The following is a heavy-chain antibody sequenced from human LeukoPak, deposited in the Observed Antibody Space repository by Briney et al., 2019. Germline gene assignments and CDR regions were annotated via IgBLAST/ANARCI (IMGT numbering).Heavy chain of an antibody. D-gene: IGHD3-10*01. CDR1: GFTFSSYA. CDR3: AKDPYYYGSGSYPFDY. Sequence: GGSLRLSCAASGFTFSSYAMSWVRQAPGKGLEWVSAISGSGGSTYYADSVKGRFTISRDNSKNTLYLQMNSLRAEDTAVYYCAKDPYYYGSGSYPFDYWGQGTLVTVS. CDR2: ISGSGGST. V-gene: IGHV3-23*01. J-gene: IGHJ4*02.